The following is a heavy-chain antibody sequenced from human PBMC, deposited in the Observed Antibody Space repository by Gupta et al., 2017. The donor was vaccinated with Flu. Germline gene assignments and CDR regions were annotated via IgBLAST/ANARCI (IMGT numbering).Heavy chain of an antibody. D-gene: IGHD6-13*01. CDR3: ARIRLAAAATDAKYIDY. CDR2: INHSGST. CDR1: GGSFSGYY. J-gene: IGHJ4*02. V-gene: IGHV4-34*01. Sequence: QVQLQQWGAGLLKPSETLSLTCAVYGGSFSGYYWSWIRQTPGKGLEWIGEINHSGSTNYNPSLKSRVTISVDTSKNQFSLKLSSVTAADTAVYYCARIRLAAAATDAKYIDYWGQGTLVTVSS.